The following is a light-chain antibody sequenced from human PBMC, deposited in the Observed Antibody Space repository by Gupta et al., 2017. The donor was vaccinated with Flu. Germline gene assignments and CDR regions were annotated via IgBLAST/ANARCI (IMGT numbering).Light chain of an antibody. CDR1: EDITNY. Sequence: QMTQSPSSLSASLGDRVTITCQANEDITNYLNWYQQKPGKDPKLLIYDASNLEIGVPSRFSGSGFGTDFTLTISSLQPEDAAIYYCQQYDVGSHLTFGPGTTVDFK. CDR2: DAS. V-gene: IGKV1-33*01. J-gene: IGKJ3*01. CDR3: QQYDVGSHLT.